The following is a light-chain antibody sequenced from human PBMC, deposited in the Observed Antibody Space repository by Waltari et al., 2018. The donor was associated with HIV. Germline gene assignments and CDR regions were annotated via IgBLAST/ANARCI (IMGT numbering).Light chain of an antibody. J-gene: IGLJ3*02. Sequence: SYVLTQPPSVSVAPGQTARITCGGNNIGSKSVHWYQQKPGQAPVLVVYDDSDRPSGIPGRFAGSNSGNTATLTISRVEAGDEADYYCQVWDSSSDSWVFGGGTKLTVL. CDR3: QVWDSSSDSWV. CDR1: NIGSKS. CDR2: DDS. V-gene: IGLV3-21*02.